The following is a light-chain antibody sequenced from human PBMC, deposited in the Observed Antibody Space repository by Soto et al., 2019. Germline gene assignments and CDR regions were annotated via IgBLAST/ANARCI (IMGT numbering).Light chain of an antibody. Sequence: DIQMTQSPSTLSASVGDRVTITWRASLSVGDSLALYQQKPGKAPFLLVSVVSRLERLVPSMFSGTGSGTEFTPTISSLQPDDFATYYCQQYNRSPRTLGQGTKVDIK. CDR1: LSVGDS. CDR2: VVS. V-gene: IGKV1-5*01. CDR3: QQYNRSPRT. J-gene: IGKJ1*01.